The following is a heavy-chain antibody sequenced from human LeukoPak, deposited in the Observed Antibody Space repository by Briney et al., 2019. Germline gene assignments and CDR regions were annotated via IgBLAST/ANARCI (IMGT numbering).Heavy chain of an antibody. CDR2: IYPGDSDT. CDR3: ARLGEVTGPPFDY. Sequence: GESLKISCQGSGYSFTSYWIGWVRQMPGKGLGWMGIIYPGDSDTRYSPSFQGQVTISADKSISTAYLQWSSLKASDTAMYYCARLGEVTGPPFDYWGQGTLVTVSS. CDR1: GYSFTSYW. J-gene: IGHJ4*02. D-gene: IGHD1-20*01. V-gene: IGHV5-51*01.